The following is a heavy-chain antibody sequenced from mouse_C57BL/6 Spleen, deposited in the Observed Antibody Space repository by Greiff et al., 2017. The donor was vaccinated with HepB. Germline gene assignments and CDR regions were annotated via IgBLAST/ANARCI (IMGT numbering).Heavy chain of an antibody. Sequence: EVKLVESGGGLVQPKGSLKLSCAASGFSFNTYAMNWVRQAPGKGLEWVARIRSKSNNYATYYADSVKDRFTISRDDSESMLYLQMNNLKTEDTAMYYCVRERDSYYAMDYWGQGTSVTVSS. CDR2: IRSKSNNYAT. J-gene: IGHJ4*01. V-gene: IGHV10-1*01. CDR1: GFSFNTYA. CDR3: VRERDSYYAMDY.